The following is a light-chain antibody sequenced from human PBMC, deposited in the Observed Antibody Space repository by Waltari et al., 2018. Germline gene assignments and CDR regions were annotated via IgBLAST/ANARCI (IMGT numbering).Light chain of an antibody. CDR3: SAWDTSLRTQV. Sequence: QAGLTQPPSVSKGLRQTATFTCPGHSNTVGYRGAVWLQQHQGHPPKLLSDRDNNRPAGISERVSASRSGNTASLTITGLQPEDEADYYCSAWDTSLRTQVFGGGTKLTVL. V-gene: IGLV10-54*01. CDR1: SNTVGYRG. J-gene: IGLJ2*01. CDR2: RDN.